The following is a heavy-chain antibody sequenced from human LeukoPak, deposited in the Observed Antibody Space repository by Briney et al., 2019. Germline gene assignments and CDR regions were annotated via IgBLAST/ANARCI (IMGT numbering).Heavy chain of an antibody. D-gene: IGHD1-1*01. CDR3: SAQPEALAGGLHY. V-gene: IGHV3-23*01. J-gene: IGHJ4*02. Sequence: GGSLRLSCAVSGFTFSSHSMTWVRQAPGKGLDWVSTISPSCGSTFYADSVKGRFAVSRDNSRNTLYLQMNTLRAEDTAVYYCSAQPEALAGGLHYWGQGALVTVSS. CDR1: GFTFSSHS. CDR2: ISPSCGST.